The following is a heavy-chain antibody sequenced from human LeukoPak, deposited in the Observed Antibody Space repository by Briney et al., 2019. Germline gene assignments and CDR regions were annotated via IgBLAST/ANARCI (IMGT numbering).Heavy chain of an antibody. D-gene: IGHD5-12*01. CDR2: VFYRGTT. Sequence: PSETLSLTCTVSGASISSGSYYWAWIRQPPGRGLEWIGSVFYRGTTHYNPSPKNRVTISVDTSKNPSSLRLNSVTAADTAVYYCATSRGFDNFDYWGQGTLVTVSS. CDR1: GASISSGSYY. V-gene: IGHV4-39*01. CDR3: ATSRGFDNFDY. J-gene: IGHJ4*02.